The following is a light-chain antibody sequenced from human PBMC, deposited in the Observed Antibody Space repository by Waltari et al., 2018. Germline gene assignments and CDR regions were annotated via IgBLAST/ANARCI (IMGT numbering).Light chain of an antibody. CDR3: SSYTRSSTL. Sequence: QSALTQPASVSGSPGQSITISCTGTSSDVGGYNYVSWYQQHPGKAPKLMIFEVSNRPSGVSNRFSGSKFGNTASLTSSGLQAEDEADYYCSSYTRSSTLFGGGTKLTVL. J-gene: IGLJ2*01. V-gene: IGLV2-14*01. CDR1: SSDVGGYNY. CDR2: EVS.